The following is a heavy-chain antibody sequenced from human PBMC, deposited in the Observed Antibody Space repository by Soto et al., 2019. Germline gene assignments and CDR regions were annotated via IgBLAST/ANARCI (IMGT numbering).Heavy chain of an antibody. Sequence: ASVKVSCKASGGTFSSYAISWVRQAPGQGLEWMGWISAYNGNTNYAQKLQGRVTMTTDTSTSTAYMELRSLRSDDTAVYYCVMVDNYVTPTPQDVWGQGTTVTVSS. V-gene: IGHV1-18*01. D-gene: IGHD3-16*01. CDR3: VMVDNYVTPTPQDV. CDR1: GGTFSSYA. J-gene: IGHJ6*02. CDR2: ISAYNGNT.